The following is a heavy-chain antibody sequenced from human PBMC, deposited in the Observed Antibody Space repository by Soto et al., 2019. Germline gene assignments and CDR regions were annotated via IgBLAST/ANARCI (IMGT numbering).Heavy chain of an antibody. Sequence: PGGSLRLSCAASGFTFSSYAMHWARQAPGKGLEWVTVISIRGGDEYYAESVRGRFTISRDDSKNTLYLQMDSLRVEDTAVYYCARGTTVARQHLDYWGQGTLVTVSS. CDR1: GFTFSSYA. CDR2: ISIRGGDE. J-gene: IGHJ4*02. CDR3: ARGTTVARQHLDY. V-gene: IGHV3-30*03. D-gene: IGHD1-1*01.